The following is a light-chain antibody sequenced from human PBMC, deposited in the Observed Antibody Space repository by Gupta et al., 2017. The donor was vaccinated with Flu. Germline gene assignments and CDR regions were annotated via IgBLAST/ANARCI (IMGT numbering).Light chain of an antibody. CDR3: QQDHNIPWT. CDR1: QTCSYHPKQRNY. Sequence: LGGRATINCRSRQTCSYHPKQRNYLAWYQHKAGHPPRVLFYWSSTRQSGVPDRFSSGGSGTDFILTITNLQAEDVAVYYCQQDHNIPWTFGQGTMVEIK. J-gene: IGKJ1*01. CDR2: WSS. V-gene: IGKV4-1*01.